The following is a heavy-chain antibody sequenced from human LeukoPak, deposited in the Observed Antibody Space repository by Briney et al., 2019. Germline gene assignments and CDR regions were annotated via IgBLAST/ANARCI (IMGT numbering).Heavy chain of an antibody. CDR1: GFTFTNYG. V-gene: IGHV3-23*01. CDR3: AKDLNSRSSGRYFTLDS. J-gene: IGHJ4*02. CDR2: LGGSAAST. D-gene: IGHD6-19*01. Sequence: GGSLRLSCAASGFTFTNYGMSWVRQAPGKGLEWVSALGGSAASTYYADSVKGRFTISRDNSKNTLYLQMNSLRAEDTAVYYCAKDLNSRSSGRYFTLDSWGQGTLVTVSS.